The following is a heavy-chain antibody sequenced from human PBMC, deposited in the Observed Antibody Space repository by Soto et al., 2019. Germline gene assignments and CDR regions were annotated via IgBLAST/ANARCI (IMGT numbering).Heavy chain of an antibody. D-gene: IGHD3-22*01. CDR2: ISAYNGNT. Sequence: ASVKVSCKASGYTFTSYGISWVRQAPGQGLEWMGWISAYNGNTNYAQKLQGRVTMTTDTSTSTAYMELRSLRSDDTAVYYCARAGTSPITMIVVEDYWGQGTLVTVSS. V-gene: IGHV1-18*01. CDR1: GYTFTSYG. J-gene: IGHJ4*02. CDR3: ARAGTSPITMIVVEDY.